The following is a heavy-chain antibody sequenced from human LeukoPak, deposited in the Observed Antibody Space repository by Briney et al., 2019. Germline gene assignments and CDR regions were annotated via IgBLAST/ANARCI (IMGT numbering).Heavy chain of an antibody. V-gene: IGHV4-4*07. J-gene: IGHJ5*02. D-gene: IGHD3/OR15-3a*01. CDR3: ARETARTSWFDP. CDR1: DGSISTYY. Sequence: KPSETLSLTCTVSDGSISTYYWSWIRQPAGKGLEWIGRIYTTGSTNYNPSLKSRVTMSVDTSKNQFSLKLSSVTAADTAVYCCARETARTSWFDPWGQGTLVTVSS. CDR2: IYTTGST.